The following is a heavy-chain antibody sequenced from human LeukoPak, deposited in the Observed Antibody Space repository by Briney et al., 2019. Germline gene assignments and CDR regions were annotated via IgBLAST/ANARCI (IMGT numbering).Heavy chain of an antibody. CDR1: GGSISSYY. J-gene: IGHJ4*02. D-gene: IGHD4-23*01. CDR2: IYYSGST. CDR3: ARRVLGDYDYGGNFDY. Sequence: PSETLSLTCTVSGGSISSYYWSCIRQPPGKGLGWIGYIYYSGSTNYNHSLKSRVTISVDTYKNQFSLKLSSVTAADTAVYYCARRVLGDYDYGGNFDYWGQGTLVTVSS. V-gene: IGHV4-59*08.